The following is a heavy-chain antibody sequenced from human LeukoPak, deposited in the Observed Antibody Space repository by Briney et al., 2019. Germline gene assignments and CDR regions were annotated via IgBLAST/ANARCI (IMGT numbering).Heavy chain of an antibody. V-gene: IGHV4-34*01. D-gene: IGHD3-16*02. CDR2: INHSGST. CDR1: GGSINSYY. CDR3: ARAPRLSDAFDI. Sequence: SETLSLTCTVSGGSINSYYWSWIRQPPGKGLEWIGEINHSGSTNYNPSLKSRVTLSVDTSKNQFSLKLSSVTAADTAVYYCARAPRLSDAFDIWGQGTMVTVSS. J-gene: IGHJ3*02.